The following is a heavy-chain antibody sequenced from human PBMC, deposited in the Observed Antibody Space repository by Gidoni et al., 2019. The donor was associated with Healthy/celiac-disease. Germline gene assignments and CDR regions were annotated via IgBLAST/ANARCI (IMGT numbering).Heavy chain of an antibody. J-gene: IGHJ6*02. CDR3: AKEGSGEYYDSSGYLV. CDR1: GLTFRSHA. V-gene: IGHV3-23*01. D-gene: IGHD3-22*01. Sequence: EVQLLESGGGLVQPGGSLRLSCAASGLTFRSHAMSWVRQAPGKGLEWVSAISGSGGSTYYADSVKGRFTISRDNSKNTLYLQMNSLRAEDTAVYYCAKEGSGEYYDSSGYLVWGQGTTVTVSS. CDR2: ISGSGGST.